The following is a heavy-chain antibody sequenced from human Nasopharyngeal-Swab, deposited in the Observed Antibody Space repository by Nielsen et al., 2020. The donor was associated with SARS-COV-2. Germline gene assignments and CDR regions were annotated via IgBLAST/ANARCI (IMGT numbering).Heavy chain of an antibody. CDR3: ARHPYGITIFGVGLYYFDY. Sequence: GSLRLSCTVSGGSISSSSYYWGWIRQPPGKGLEWIGSIYYSGSTYYNPSLKSRVTISVDTSKNQFSLKLSSVTAADTAVYYCARHPYGITIFGVGLYYFDYWGQGTLVTVSS. CDR1: GGSISSSSYY. D-gene: IGHD3-3*01. CDR2: IYYSGST. J-gene: IGHJ4*02. V-gene: IGHV4-39*01.